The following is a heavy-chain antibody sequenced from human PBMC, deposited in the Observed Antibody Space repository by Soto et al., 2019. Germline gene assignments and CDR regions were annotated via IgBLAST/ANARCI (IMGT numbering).Heavy chain of an antibody. V-gene: IGHV1-46*01. CDR1: GYTFTSYY. D-gene: IGHD2-2*01. Sequence: ASVKVSCKASGYTFTSYYMHWVRQAPGQGLEWMGIINPSGGSTSYAQKFQGRVTMTRDTSTSTVYMELSSLRSEDTAVYYCARDPPDIVVDDGMDVWGQGTTVTVSS. CDR2: INPSGGST. J-gene: IGHJ6*02. CDR3: ARDPPDIVVDDGMDV.